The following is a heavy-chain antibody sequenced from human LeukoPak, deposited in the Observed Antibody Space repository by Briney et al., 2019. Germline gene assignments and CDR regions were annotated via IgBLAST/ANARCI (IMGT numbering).Heavy chain of an antibody. D-gene: IGHD3-3*01. CDR1: GGSISSYY. CDR2: IYYSGST. CDR3: ARSSQITIFGVVTMPGAFDI. J-gene: IGHJ3*02. Sequence: SETLSLTCTVSGGSISSYYWSWIRQPPGKGLEWIGYIYYSGSTNYNPSLKSRVTISVDTSKNQFSLKLSSVTAADTAVYYCARSSQITIFGVVTMPGAFDIWGQGTMVTVSS. V-gene: IGHV4-59*01.